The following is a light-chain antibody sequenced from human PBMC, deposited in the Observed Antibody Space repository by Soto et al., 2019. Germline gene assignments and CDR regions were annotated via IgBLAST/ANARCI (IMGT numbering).Light chain of an antibody. CDR1: SSDVGSYDH. CDR3: ISYTGSSTSYV. J-gene: IGLJ1*01. CDR2: EVS. V-gene: IGLV2-14*01. Sequence: QSVLAQPASVPGSPGQSITISCSGTSSDVGSYDHVAWYQQFPGKTPKLMIYEVSNRPSGVSSRSSGSKSGNTASLTISGLQAEDEADYYCISYTGSSTSYVFGSGTKVTV.